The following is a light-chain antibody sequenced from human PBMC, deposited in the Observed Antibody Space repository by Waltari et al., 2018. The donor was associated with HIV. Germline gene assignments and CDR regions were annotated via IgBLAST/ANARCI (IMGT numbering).Light chain of an antibody. V-gene: IGKV3-15*01. J-gene: IGKJ2*01. CDR1: QSVNNN. CDR3: QHYNNWPPDT. CDR2: DAS. Sequence: DIVMTQSPVILSVSPGERATLSCRASQSVNNNLAWYQQKPGQAPRLLIYDASTRATGIPARFSGSGSGTEFTLTISSLQSEDFVLYYCQHYNNWPPDTFGQGTKLGIK.